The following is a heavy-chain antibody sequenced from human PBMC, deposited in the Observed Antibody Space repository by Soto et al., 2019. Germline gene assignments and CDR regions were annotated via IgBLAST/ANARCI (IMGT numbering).Heavy chain of an antibody. V-gene: IGHV1-69*13. D-gene: IGHD3-3*01. Sequence: GASVKVSCKASGGTFSSYAISWVRQAPGQGLEWMGGIIPIFGTANYAQKFQGRVTITADESTSTAYMEMSSLRSEDTAVYYFARVWIRFLEWLLMVDYYYGMDVWGQGTTVTVS. CDR1: GGTFSSYA. CDR2: IIPIFGTA. J-gene: IGHJ6*02. CDR3: ARVWIRFLEWLLMVDYYYGMDV.